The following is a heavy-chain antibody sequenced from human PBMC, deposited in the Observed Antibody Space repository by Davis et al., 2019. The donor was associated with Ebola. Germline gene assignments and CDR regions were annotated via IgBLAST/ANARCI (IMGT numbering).Heavy chain of an antibody. CDR2: IYYSGTT. V-gene: IGHV4-39*01. D-gene: IGHD1-26*01. Sequence: MPSETLSLTCTVSGGSISSSSYYWGWIRQPPGKGLEWIGSIYYSGTTYYNPSLKSRITISVDTSKNQSSLRLSSVVAADTAVYYCAVGGSYYGNWFDPWGQGTLVTVSS. CDR3: AVGGSYYGNWFDP. J-gene: IGHJ5*02. CDR1: GGSISSSSYY.